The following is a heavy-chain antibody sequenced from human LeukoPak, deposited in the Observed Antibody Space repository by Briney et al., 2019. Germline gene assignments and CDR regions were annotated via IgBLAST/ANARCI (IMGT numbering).Heavy chain of an antibody. J-gene: IGHJ6*02. D-gene: IGHD2-15*01. Sequence: GASVKVSCKASGYTFTSYGISWVRQAPGQGLEWMGWISAYNGNTNYAQKLQGRVTMTTDTSTSTAYMELRSLRSEDTAVYYCARDRRYCSGGSCRYYYYYYGMDVWGQGTTVTVSS. CDR1: GYTFTSYG. CDR2: ISAYNGNT. V-gene: IGHV1-18*01. CDR3: ARDRRYCSGGSCRYYYYYYGMDV.